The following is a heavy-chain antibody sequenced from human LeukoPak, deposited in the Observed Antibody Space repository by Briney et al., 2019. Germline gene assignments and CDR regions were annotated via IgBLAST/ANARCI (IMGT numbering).Heavy chain of an antibody. D-gene: IGHD3-10*01. CDR1: GXSVTNNF. CDR3: ARAGTTLFGVILNFDS. Sequence: SETLSLTCTVSGXSVTNNFWNWIRQSPGKGLEWIGFVSHSGKTNSNPALTSRVNISLDTSENRLSLNLSSVTTADTAVYYCARAGTTLFGVILNFDSWSQGTLVTVSS. CDR2: VSHSGKT. V-gene: IGHV4-59*02. J-gene: IGHJ4*02.